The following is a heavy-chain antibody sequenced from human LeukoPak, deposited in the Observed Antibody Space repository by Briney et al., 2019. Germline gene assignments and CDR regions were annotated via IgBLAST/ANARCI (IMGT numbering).Heavy chain of an antibody. Sequence: SETLSLTCTVSGGSISTHYWTWIRQPPGKGLEWIGYIYFTGSTNYNPSLKSRVTISVDASKNQFSLKLSSVTDADTAMYYCARGSRQIDYWGQGTLVTASS. CDR3: ARGSRQIDY. V-gene: IGHV4-59*11. CDR2: IYFTGST. J-gene: IGHJ4*02. CDR1: GGSISTHY.